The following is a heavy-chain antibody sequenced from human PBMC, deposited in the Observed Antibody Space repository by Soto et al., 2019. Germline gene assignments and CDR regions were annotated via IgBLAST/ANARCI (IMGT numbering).Heavy chain of an antibody. D-gene: IGHD5-12*01. V-gene: IGHV1-3*01. CDR2: INPANGVT. J-gene: IGHJ4*02. CDR1: GYTFTTIF. Sequence: QVQLVQSGAEVKKPGASVKLSCKTSGYTFTTIFLHWLRQAPGQRLEWMGWINPANGVTMYSQKFLGRVSNTRDTSATTAYMELTSLTSDDTAVYYCARGPSCGCFDFWGQGAWVTVSS. CDR3: ARGPSCGCFDF.